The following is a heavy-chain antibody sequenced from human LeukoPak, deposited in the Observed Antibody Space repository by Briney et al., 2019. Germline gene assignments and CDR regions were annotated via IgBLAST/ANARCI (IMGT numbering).Heavy chain of an antibody. J-gene: IGHJ4*02. CDR3: ARDKGSSSWYYFDY. D-gene: IGHD6-13*01. Sequence: SETLSLTCTVPGGSISSYYWSWIRQPPGKGLEWIGYIYYSGSTNYNPSLKSRVTISVDTSKNQFSLKLSSVTAADTAAYYCARDKGSSSWYYFDYWGQGTLVTVSS. V-gene: IGHV4-59*01. CDR2: IYYSGST. CDR1: GGSISSYY.